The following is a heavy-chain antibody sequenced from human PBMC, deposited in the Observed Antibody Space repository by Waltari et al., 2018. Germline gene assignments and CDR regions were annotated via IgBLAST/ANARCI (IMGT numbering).Heavy chain of an antibody. CDR2: IKQDGSEK. V-gene: IGHV3-7*01. CDR3: AREGKQLMGGIDY. Sequence: EVQLVESGGGLVQPGGSLRLSCAASGFTFSSYWMSWVRQAPGKGLGWVANIKQDGSEKYYVDSVKGRFTISRDNAKNSLYLQMNSLRAEDTAVYYCAREGKQLMGGIDYWGQGTLVTVSS. CDR1: GFTFSSYW. D-gene: IGHD6-6*01. J-gene: IGHJ4*02.